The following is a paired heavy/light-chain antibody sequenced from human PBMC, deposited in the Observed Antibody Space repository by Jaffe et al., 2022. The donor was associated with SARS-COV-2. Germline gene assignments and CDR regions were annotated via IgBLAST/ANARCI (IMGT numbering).Light chain of an antibody. CDR1: QGISNY. V-gene: IGKV1-27*01. CDR3: QKYNSAPSIT. J-gene: IGKJ5*01. CDR2: AAS. Sequence: DIQMTQSPSSLSASVGDRVTITCRASQGISNYLAWYQQKPGKVPKLLIYAASTLQSGVPSRFSGSGSGTDFTLTISSLQPEDVATYYCQKYNSAPSITFGQGTRLEIK.
Heavy chain of an antibody. D-gene: IGHD2-2*01. CDR2: ISGSGGST. Sequence: EVQLLESGGGLVQPGGSLRLSCAASGFTFSSYAMSWVRQAPGKGLEWVSAISGSGGSTYYADSVKGRFTISRDNSKNTLYLQMNSLRAEDTAVYYCAKRIGYCSSTSCSLALIDYWGQGTLVTVSS. CDR1: GFTFSSYA. V-gene: IGHV3-23*01. CDR3: AKRIGYCSSTSCSLALIDY. J-gene: IGHJ4*02.